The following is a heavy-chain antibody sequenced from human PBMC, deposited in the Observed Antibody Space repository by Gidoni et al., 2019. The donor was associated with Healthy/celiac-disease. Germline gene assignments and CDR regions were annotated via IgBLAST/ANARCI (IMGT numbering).Heavy chain of an antibody. CDR1: GGSISSSSYY. CDR2: IYYSGST. J-gene: IGHJ5*02. CDR3: ARRNPGRYNWFDP. Sequence: QLQLQESCPGLVKPSETLSLTCTVSGGSISSSSYYWGWIRQPPGKGLEWIGSIYYSGSTYYNPSLKSRVTIFVDTSKNQFSLKLSSVTAADTAVYYCARRNPGRYNWFDPWGQGTLVTVSS. V-gene: IGHV4-39*01.